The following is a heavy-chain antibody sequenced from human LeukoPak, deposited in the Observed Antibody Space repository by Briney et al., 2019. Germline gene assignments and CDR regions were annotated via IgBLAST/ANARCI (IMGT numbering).Heavy chain of an antibody. J-gene: IGHJ4*02. CDR2: LYHSGST. CDR3: ARSGTGLLRYYFDY. Sequence: ASESLSLTCTVPGYSISSGYYWGWIRQPPGKGLEWIGSLYHSGSTYYNPSLKSRVTISVDTSKNQFSLKLSSVTAADAALYYCARSGTGLLRYYFDYWGQGTLITVSS. V-gene: IGHV4-38-2*02. D-gene: IGHD3-22*01. CDR1: GYSISSGYY.